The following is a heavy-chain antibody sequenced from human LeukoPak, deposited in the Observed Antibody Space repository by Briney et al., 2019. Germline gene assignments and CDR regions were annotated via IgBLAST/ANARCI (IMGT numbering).Heavy chain of an antibody. CDR1: GYTFTGYY. CDR2: INPNSGGT. Sequence: ASVKVSCKASGYTFTGYYMHWVRQAPGQGLEWMGWINPNSGGTHYAQKFQGRVTMTRDTSISTAYMELSRLRSDDTAVYYCGRGVRYSSGWYNFDYWGQGTLVTVSS. V-gene: IGHV1-2*02. CDR3: GRGVRYSSGWYNFDY. D-gene: IGHD6-19*01. J-gene: IGHJ4*02.